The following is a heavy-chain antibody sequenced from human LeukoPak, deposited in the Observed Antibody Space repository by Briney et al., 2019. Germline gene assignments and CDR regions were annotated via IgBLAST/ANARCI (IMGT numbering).Heavy chain of an antibody. CDR3: ARRRYTLAGNFDC. CDR2: IYYSGNI. J-gene: IGHJ4*02. CDR1: GGSISNSNYH. Sequence: PSETLSLTCIVSGGSISNSNYHWGWIRQPPGKGLEWIGYIYYSGNIYYNPSLKSRVTISVDAAKNQFSLKLSSVTAADTAVYYCARRRYTLAGNFDCWGQGTLVTVSS. V-gene: IGHV4-39*01. D-gene: IGHD6-19*01.